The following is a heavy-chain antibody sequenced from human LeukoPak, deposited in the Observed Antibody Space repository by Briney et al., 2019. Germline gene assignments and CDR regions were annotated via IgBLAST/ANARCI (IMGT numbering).Heavy chain of an antibody. CDR1: GYTFTGYY. J-gene: IGHJ6*03. V-gene: IGHV1-2*02. Sequence: ASVKVSCKASGYTFTGYYMHWVRQAPGQGLEWMGWINPNSGGTNYAQKFQGRVTMTRDTSISTAYMELSRLRSDDTAVYYCARSHSSGWYRYPLYYMDVWGEGTTVTISS. CDR2: INPNSGGT. CDR3: ARSHSSGWYRYPLYYMDV. D-gene: IGHD6-19*01.